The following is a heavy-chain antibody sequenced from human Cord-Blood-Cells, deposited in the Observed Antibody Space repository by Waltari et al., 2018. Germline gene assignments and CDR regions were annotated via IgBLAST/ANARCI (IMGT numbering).Heavy chain of an antibody. CDR3: ARDDLGIAAAGDYYYYGMDV. D-gene: IGHD6-13*01. CDR1: GYTFTSYG. V-gene: IGHV1-18*01. Sequence: QVQLVQSGAEVKKPGASVKVSCKASGYTFTSYGISWVRQAPGQGLEWMGWISAYNGNTNYAQKLQGRVTMTTDTSTSTAYMELRSLRSDDTAVYYCARDDLGIAAAGDYYYYGMDVWGQGTTVTVSS. CDR2: ISAYNGNT. J-gene: IGHJ6*02.